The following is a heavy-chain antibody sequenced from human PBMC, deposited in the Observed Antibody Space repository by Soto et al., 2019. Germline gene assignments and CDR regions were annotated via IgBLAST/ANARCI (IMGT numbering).Heavy chain of an antibody. Sequence: GGSLRLSCAASGFTFSSYSMNWVRQAPGKGLEWVSYISSSSSTIYYADSVKGRFIISRDNAKNSLYLQMNSLRDEDTAVYYCARVTMVRGVIIPPVDYWGQGTLVTVSS. D-gene: IGHD3-10*01. CDR3: ARVTMVRGVIIPPVDY. CDR2: ISSSSSTI. J-gene: IGHJ4*02. CDR1: GFTFSSYS. V-gene: IGHV3-48*02.